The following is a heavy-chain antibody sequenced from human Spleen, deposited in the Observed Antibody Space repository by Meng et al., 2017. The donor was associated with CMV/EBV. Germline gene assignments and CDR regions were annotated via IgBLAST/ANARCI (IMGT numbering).Heavy chain of an antibody. Sequence: NYGMHWVRQAPGKGLEWVAFVRYDGSNKFYGDSVKGRFTISRDNSKNTLYLQMNSLRAEDTALYYCAKDLDNCRSTSCYTSGAFDVWGQGTLVTVSS. J-gene: IGHJ3*01. D-gene: IGHD2-2*02. CDR3: AKDLDNCRSTSCYTSGAFDV. CDR2: VRYDGSNK. CDR1: NYG. V-gene: IGHV3-30*02.